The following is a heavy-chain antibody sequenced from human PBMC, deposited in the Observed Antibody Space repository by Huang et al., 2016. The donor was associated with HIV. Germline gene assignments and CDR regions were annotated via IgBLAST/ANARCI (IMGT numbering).Heavy chain of an antibody. CDR2: ISYDGDT. CDR3: TRDRRRNWGDPYSDQ. CDR1: GFIVSRNY. J-gene: IGHJ4*02. V-gene: IGHV3-53*01. D-gene: IGHD7-27*01. Sequence: EVQLVESGGGLIQPGGSLRLSCAASGFIVSRNYMGWVRQAPGKGLEWVSLISYDGDTYYADSVKGRFTMSRDDSQNTLFLHIDSLRVDDTALYYCTRDRRRNWGDPYSDQWGQGTLVTVSS.